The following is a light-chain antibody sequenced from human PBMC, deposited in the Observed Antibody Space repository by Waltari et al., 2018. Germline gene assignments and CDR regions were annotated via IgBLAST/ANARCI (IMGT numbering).Light chain of an antibody. Sequence: DIQMTQSPSSLSASVGDSVTITCRASQSLSGYLNWYQQKPGKAPRLLIYATSSLQSGVPSRFSGSGSGTDFTLTISSLQPEEFATYYCQQSYSTPPWTFGQGTKVEIK. CDR3: QQSYSTPPWT. CDR2: ATS. V-gene: IGKV1-39*01. J-gene: IGKJ1*01. CDR1: QSLSGY.